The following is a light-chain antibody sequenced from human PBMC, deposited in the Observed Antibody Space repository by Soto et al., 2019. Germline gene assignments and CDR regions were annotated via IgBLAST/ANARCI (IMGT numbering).Light chain of an antibody. CDR1: SGHSSYA. Sequence: QPVLTQSPSASASLGASVKLTCTLSSGHSSYAIAWHQQQPEKGPRYLMKLNSDGSHSKGDGIPDRFSGSSSGAERCLTISSPHSEDEADYYCQTWGTGIQVFGGGTQLTVL. CDR3: QTWGTGIQV. J-gene: IGLJ2*01. V-gene: IGLV4-69*01. CDR2: LNSDGSH.